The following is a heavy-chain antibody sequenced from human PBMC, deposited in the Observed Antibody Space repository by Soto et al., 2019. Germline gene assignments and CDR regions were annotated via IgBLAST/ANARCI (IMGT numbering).Heavy chain of an antibody. CDR1: GFTFSSYG. CDR3: ARGLGSSWFFL. CDR2: ISYDGSNK. D-gene: IGHD6-13*01. Sequence: GGSLRLSCAASGFTFSSYGMHWVRQAPGKGLEWVAVISYDGSNKYYADSVKGRFTISRDNSKNTLYLQMNSLRAEDTAVYYCARGLGSSWFFLWGQGTLVTVSS. J-gene: IGHJ5*02. V-gene: IGHV3-30*03.